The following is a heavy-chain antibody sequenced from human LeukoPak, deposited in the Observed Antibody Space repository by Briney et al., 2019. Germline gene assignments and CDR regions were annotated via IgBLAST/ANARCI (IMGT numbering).Heavy chain of an antibody. J-gene: IGHJ4*02. CDR1: GDSFISYY. V-gene: IGHV4-59*01. CDR3: ARLGTDGLRGDLEY. Sequence: SETLSLTCSVSGDSFISYYWNWIRQPPGKGLEWIGYIYHTGTTNYNPSLKTRVAISVDTSKNQFSLKLNSVTAADTAVYYCARLGTDGLRGDLEYWGQGTLVTVSS. CDR2: IYHTGTT. D-gene: IGHD3-10*01.